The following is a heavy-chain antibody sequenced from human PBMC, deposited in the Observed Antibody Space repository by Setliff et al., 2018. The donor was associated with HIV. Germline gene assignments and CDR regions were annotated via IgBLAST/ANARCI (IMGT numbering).Heavy chain of an antibody. V-gene: IGHV1-18*01. J-gene: IGHJ4*02. CDR2: ISAYNGNT. D-gene: IGHD4-4*01. CDR1: GYTFTSYG. Sequence: GASVKVSCKASGYTFTSYGISWVRQAPGQGLEWMGWISAYNGNTNYAQKFQGRVTMTRDTSTSTVYMELSSLRSEDTAVYYCARGSPRLQWGLFDYWGQGTLVTVSS. CDR3: ARGSPRLQWGLFDY.